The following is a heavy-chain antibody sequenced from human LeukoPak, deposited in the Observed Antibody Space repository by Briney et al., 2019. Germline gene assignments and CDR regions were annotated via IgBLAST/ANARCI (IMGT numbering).Heavy chain of an antibody. Sequence: SETLSLTCTVSGGSISSISYYWGWIRQPPGKGLEWIGNIYYSGSTYYNPSLKSRVTISVDTSKNQFSLKVSSVTAADTAVYYCARRQTILWFGESTDPGGFDPWGQGTLVTVSS. D-gene: IGHD3-10*01. V-gene: IGHV4-39*07. CDR3: ARRQTILWFGESTDPGGFDP. CDR1: GGSISSISYY. J-gene: IGHJ5*02. CDR2: IYYSGST.